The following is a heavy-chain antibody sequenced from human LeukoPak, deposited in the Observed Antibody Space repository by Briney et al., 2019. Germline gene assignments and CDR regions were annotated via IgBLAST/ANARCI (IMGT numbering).Heavy chain of an antibody. CDR1: GFSFTANW. CDR3: AQEGN. Sequence: GGSLRLSCVASGFSFTANWMSWVRQAPGEGPEWVASIKEDGSEKYYGDSVSGRFTISRDNAKNSLYLQMNSLRVEDTAVYYCAQEGNWGQGTLVTVSS. J-gene: IGHJ4*02. V-gene: IGHV3-7*01. CDR2: IKEDGSEK.